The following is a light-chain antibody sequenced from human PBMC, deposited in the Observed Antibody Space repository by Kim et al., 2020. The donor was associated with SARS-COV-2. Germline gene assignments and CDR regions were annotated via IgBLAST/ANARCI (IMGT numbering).Light chain of an antibody. J-gene: IGKJ2*01. V-gene: IGKV1-27*01. CDR2: GAS. Sequence: IQMTQSPSSLSASVGDSVTITCRASQGISNYLAWYQEKPGKVPKLLIYGASTLQPGVPSRFSGTGSETDFTLTINTLQPEDVATYYCQKCDSGPYTFGQGTKLEI. CDR3: QKCDSGPYT. CDR1: QGISNY.